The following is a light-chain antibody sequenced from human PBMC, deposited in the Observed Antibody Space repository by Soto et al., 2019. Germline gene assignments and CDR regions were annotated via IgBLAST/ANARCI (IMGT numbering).Light chain of an antibody. CDR2: GAS. Sequence: EIVMTQSPATLSVSPGESATLSCRASQSVRNNLAWYQQKPGQAPSLLIYGASTRATGIPARFSGSGSGTDFTLTISDVQSEDFAVYYCHQRQSWPWTFGQGTKVDIK. V-gene: IGKV3-15*01. CDR3: HQRQSWPWT. CDR1: QSVRNN. J-gene: IGKJ1*01.